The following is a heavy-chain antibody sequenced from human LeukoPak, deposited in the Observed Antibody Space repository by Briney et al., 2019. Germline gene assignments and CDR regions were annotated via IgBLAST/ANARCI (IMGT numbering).Heavy chain of an antibody. CDR3: ARRVVRGVKNSYYMDV. V-gene: IGHV4-39*07. CDR2: INHSGST. Sequence: SETLSLTCTVSGGSISTSNYYWGWIRQPPGKGLEWIGEINHSGSTNYNPSLKSRVTISVDTSKNQFSLKVSSVTAADTAVYYCARRVVRGVKNSYYMDVWGKGTTVTISS. CDR1: GGSISTSNYY. D-gene: IGHD3-10*01. J-gene: IGHJ6*03.